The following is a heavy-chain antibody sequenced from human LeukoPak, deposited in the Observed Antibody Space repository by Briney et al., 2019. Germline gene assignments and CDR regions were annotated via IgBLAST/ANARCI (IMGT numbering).Heavy chain of an antibody. CDR3: AKWGATTEGYFDY. J-gene: IGHJ4*02. D-gene: IGHD1-26*01. CDR2: INANSGTT. Sequence: GGSLRLSCEASGFAFSFHAMSWLRQPPGQGLEWVSTINANSGTTSYAASVRGRFTISRDNSKNTLYLQLNTLRAEDTAVYYCAKWGATTEGYFDYWGQGTLVTVSS. V-gene: IGHV3-23*01. CDR1: GFAFSFHA.